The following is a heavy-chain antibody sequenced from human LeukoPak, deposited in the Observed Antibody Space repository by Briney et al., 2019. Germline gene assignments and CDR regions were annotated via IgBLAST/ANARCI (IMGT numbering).Heavy chain of an antibody. CDR2: ISGSGGST. CDR1: GFTFRSYA. Sequence: PGGSLRLSCAASGFTFRSYAMSWVRQAPGKGLECVSAISGSGGSTYYADSVKGRFTISRDNSKNTLYLQMNSLRAEDTAVYYCAKLGSNQQLVPDYWCQGTLVTVSS. J-gene: IGHJ4*02. D-gene: IGHD6-13*01. V-gene: IGHV3-23*01. CDR3: AKLGSNQQLVPDY.